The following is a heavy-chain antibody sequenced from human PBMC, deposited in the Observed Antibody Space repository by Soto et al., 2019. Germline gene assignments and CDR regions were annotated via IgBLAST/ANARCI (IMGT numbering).Heavy chain of an antibody. J-gene: IGHJ4*02. CDR2: IYYSGST. CDR3: ARDRGYSYGWGYYFDY. Sequence: SETLSLTCTVSGGSISSGGYYWSWIRQHPGKGLEWIGYIYYSGSTYYNPSLKSRVTISVETSKNQFSLKLSSVTAADTAVYYCARDRGYSYGWGYYFDYWGQGTLVTVSS. V-gene: IGHV4-31*03. D-gene: IGHD5-18*01. CDR1: GGSISSGGYY.